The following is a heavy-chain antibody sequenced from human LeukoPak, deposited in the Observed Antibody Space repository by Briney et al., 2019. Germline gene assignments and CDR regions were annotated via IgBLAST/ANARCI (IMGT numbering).Heavy chain of an antibody. Sequence: SVKVSCKASGFTFTSSAMQWVRQARGQPLEWIGWIVVGSGKTNSAQKFQERVTITRDMSTSTAYMELSSLRSEETAVYYCAASLVHSGYDYPFDYWGQGTLVTVSS. J-gene: IGHJ4*02. CDR1: GFTFTSSA. CDR2: IVVGSGKT. V-gene: IGHV1-58*02. D-gene: IGHD5-12*01. CDR3: AASLVHSGYDYPFDY.